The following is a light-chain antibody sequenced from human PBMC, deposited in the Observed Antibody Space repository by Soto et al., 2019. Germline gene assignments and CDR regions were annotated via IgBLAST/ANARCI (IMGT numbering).Light chain of an antibody. J-gene: IGLJ3*02. Sequence: QSVLTQPASVSGSPGQSITISCTGTSSDVGGYNYVSWYQQHPGKAPKLMIYEVTNRPSGVSARFSGSKSGNTASLTISGLQTEDEADYFCSSYTTGSTPWVFGGGTKVTVL. CDR3: SSYTTGSTPWV. CDR1: SSDVGGYNY. V-gene: IGLV2-14*01. CDR2: EVT.